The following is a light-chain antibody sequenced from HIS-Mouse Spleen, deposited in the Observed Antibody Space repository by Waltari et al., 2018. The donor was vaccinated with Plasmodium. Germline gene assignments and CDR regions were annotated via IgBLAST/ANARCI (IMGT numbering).Light chain of an antibody. CDR1: NIGNKS. J-gene: IGLJ2*01. CDR2: DDS. Sequence: SYVLTQPPSVSGKTARITCGGNNIGNKSVHWYQQKQGQAPVLVVYDDSDRPSGIPERFSGSNSGNTATLTISRVEAGDEADYYCQVWDSSSDHVVFGGGTKLTVL. V-gene: IGLV3-21*03. CDR3: QVWDSSSDHVV.